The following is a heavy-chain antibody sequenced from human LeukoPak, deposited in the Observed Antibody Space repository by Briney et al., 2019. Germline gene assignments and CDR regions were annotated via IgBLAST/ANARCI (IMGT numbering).Heavy chain of an antibody. CDR1: GFTFSSYG. Sequence: PPGRSLRLSCAASGFTFSSYGMHWVRQAPGKGLEWVAIISYDGSNKYYADSVKGRFTISRDNSKNTLYLQMNSLRAEDTAVYYCAKFIGYGSGRGEGDYWGQGTLVSVSS. J-gene: IGHJ4*02. CDR3: AKFIGYGSGRGEGDY. V-gene: IGHV3-30*18. D-gene: IGHD3-10*01. CDR2: ISYDGSNK.